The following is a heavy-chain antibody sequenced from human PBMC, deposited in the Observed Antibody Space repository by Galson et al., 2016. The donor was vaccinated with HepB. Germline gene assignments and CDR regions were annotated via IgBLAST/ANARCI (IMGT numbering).Heavy chain of an antibody. J-gene: IGHJ6*02. D-gene: IGHD6-13*01. CDR1: GVSISTTNW. CDR3: VRLFASTSRWYVAWYNYNGMDV. CDR2: IYHTGHT. V-gene: IGHV4-4*02. Sequence: TLSLTCAVSGVSISTTNWWSWVRQPPGKGLEWIGGIYHTGHTKYNPSLESRVTISVDTSNNQFSLRVSSVTAADAAVYYCVRLFASTSRWYVAWYNYNGMDVWGQGATVSVSS.